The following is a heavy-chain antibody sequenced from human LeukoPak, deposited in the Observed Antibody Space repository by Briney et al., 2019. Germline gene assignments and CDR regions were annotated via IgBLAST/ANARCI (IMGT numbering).Heavy chain of an antibody. D-gene: IGHD5-18*01. CDR3: ARRAPYSYEWSTLDY. Sequence: PSETLSLTCSVSGGSVRSRTYYWSWIRQPPGKGLQWIGYVYYSGSTNYNPSLKSRVTISVDTSKNQFSLKLSSVTAADTAVYYCARRAPYSYEWSTLDYWGQGTLVTVSS. CDR2: VYYSGST. J-gene: IGHJ4*02. V-gene: IGHV4-61*01. CDR1: GGSVRSRTYY.